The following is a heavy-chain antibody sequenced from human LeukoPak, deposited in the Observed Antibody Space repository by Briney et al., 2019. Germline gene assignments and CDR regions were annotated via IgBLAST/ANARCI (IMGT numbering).Heavy chain of an antibody. CDR1: GFTFSSYN. J-gene: IGHJ4*02. Sequence: PGGSLRLSCAASGFTFSSYNMNWVRQAPGKGLEWVSYISGSSSTIYYADSVKGRFTISRDNAKNSLYLQVNSLRAEDTAVYYWARRGISAPFDYWGKGTLVTVSS. V-gene: IGHV3-48*01. CDR2: ISGSSSTI. D-gene: IGHD6-6*01. CDR3: ARRGISAPFDY.